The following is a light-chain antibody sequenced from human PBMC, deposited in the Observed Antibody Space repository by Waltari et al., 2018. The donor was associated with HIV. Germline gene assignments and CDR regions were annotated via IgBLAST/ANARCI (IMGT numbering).Light chain of an antibody. Sequence: QSVLTQIPSASGTPGQRVTISCSGSSSNIGSNNFYWYQQVPGTAPKVLIYRNDQRPSGVPDRFSGSKSGASASLAISGLRSEDDADYFCATWDDSLSTVVFGGGTKLTVL. CDR1: SSNIGSNN. CDR2: RND. J-gene: IGLJ3*02. V-gene: IGLV1-47*01. CDR3: ATWDDSLSTVV.